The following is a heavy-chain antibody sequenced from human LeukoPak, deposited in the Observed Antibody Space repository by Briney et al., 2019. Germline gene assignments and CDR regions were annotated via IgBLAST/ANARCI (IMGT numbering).Heavy chain of an antibody. J-gene: IGHJ4*02. Sequence: PGGSLRLSCAASGFTFSSYAMSWVRQAPGTGLEWGSAISGSGGSTYYADSVKGRFTISRENSKNTLYLQMNSLRAEDTAVYYCAKEGYNYYDISGYYYFDYWGQGTLVTVSS. V-gene: IGHV3-23*01. CDR3: AKEGYNYYDISGYYYFDY. CDR1: GFTFSSYA. D-gene: IGHD3-22*01. CDR2: ISGSGGST.